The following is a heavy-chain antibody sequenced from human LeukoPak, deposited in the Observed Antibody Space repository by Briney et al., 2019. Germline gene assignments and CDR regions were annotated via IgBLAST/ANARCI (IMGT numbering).Heavy chain of an antibody. V-gene: IGHV4-34*01. CDR3: ARVRSYSGSPPSPFDI. D-gene: IGHD1-26*01. Sequence: PSGTLSLTCAVYGGSFSGYYWSWIRQPPGKGLEWIGEINHSGSTNYNPSLKSRVTISVDTSKNQFSLKLSSVTAADTAVYYCARVRSYSGSPPSPFDIWGQGTMVTVSS. CDR1: GGSFSGYY. J-gene: IGHJ3*02. CDR2: INHSGST.